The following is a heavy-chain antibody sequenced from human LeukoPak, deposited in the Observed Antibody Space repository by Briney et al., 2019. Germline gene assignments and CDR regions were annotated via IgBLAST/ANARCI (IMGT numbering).Heavy chain of an antibody. V-gene: IGHV3-30*19. J-gene: IGHJ4*02. CDR2: ISYDGSNK. Sequence: GGSLRLSRAASGFTFRRYGINWVRQVPGKGLEWVAVISYDGSNKYYADSVKGRFTISRDNSKNTLYLQMNSLRAEDTAVYYCAREEVAGNYVYWGQGTLVTVSS. CDR3: AREEVAGNYVY. CDR1: GFTFRRYG. D-gene: IGHD6-19*01.